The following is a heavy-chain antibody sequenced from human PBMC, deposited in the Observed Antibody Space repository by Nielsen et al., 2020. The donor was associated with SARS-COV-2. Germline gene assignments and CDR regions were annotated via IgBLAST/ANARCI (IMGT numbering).Heavy chain of an antibody. CDR1: GGSISSGGYY. Sequence: SETLSLTCTVSGGSISSGGYYWSWIRQHPGKGLEWLGYIYYSGTTYYNPSLQSRVTISVDTSRNQFSLKVTSVTAADTAVYYCARGGEFGAYMIYFDYWGQGISVPVSS. CDR2: IYYSGTT. J-gene: IGHJ4*02. D-gene: IGHD4/OR15-4a*01. V-gene: IGHV4-31*03. CDR3: ARGGEFGAYMIYFDY.